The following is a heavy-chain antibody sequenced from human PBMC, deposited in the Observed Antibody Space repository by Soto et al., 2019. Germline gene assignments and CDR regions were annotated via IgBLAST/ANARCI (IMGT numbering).Heavy chain of an antibody. CDR2: ISSSGSTI. V-gene: IGHV3-11*01. CDR1: GFTFSDYY. D-gene: IGHD2-15*01. J-gene: IGHJ5*02. Sequence: GGSLRLSCAASGFTFSDYYMSWIRQAPGKGLEWVSYISSSGSTIYYADPVKGRFTISRDNAKNSLYLQMNSLRAEDTAVYYCARAIVVVVAATSWFDPWGQGTLVTSPQ. CDR3: ARAIVVVVAATSWFDP.